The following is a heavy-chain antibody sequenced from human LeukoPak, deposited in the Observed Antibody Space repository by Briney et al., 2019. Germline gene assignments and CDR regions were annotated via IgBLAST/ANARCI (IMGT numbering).Heavy chain of an antibody. CDR3: AKVTSSGWYGAFDI. CDR2: ISGSGGST. V-gene: IGHV3-23*01. CDR1: GFTFSSYA. D-gene: IGHD6-19*01. Sequence: AGSLRLSCAASGFTFSSYAMSWVRQAPGKGLEWVSAISGSGGSTYYADSVKGRFTISRDNSKNTLYLQMNSRRAEDTAVYYCAKVTSSGWYGAFDIWGQGTMVTVS. J-gene: IGHJ3*02.